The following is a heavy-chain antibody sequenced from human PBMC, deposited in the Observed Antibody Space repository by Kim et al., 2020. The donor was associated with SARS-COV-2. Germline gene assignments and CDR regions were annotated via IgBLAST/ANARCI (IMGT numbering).Heavy chain of an antibody. CDR2: ISYDGSNK. D-gene: IGHD4-17*01. CDR3: AKDSRDGDYVLDY. CDR1: GFTFSSYG. J-gene: IGHJ4*02. V-gene: IGHV3-30*18. Sequence: GGSLRLSCAASGFTFSSYGMHWVRQAPGKGLEWVAVISYDGSNKYYADSVKGRFTISRDNSKNTLYLQMNSLRAEDTAVYYCAKDSRDGDYVLDYWGQGTLVTVSS.